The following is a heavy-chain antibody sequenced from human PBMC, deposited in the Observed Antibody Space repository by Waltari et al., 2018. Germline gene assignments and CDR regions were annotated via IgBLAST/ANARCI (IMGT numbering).Heavy chain of an antibody. CDR1: GDSVINRNHY. CDR2: IYYSGRS. V-gene: IGHV4-39*07. Sequence: QLQLLESGPGLVKTSETLSPSLSVSGDSVINRNHYWAWARQPPGTGLEWIGNIYYSGRSSYNPSLKSRVIISVDTSKNQFSVRLTSVTAADTALFYCARLSPPMWVRGVKGGYYFDYWGPGTLVTVSS. D-gene: IGHD3-10*01. CDR3: ARLSPPMWVRGVKGGYYFDY. J-gene: IGHJ4*02.